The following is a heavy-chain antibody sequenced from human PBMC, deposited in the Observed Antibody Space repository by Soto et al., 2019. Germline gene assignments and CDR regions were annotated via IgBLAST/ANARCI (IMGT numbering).Heavy chain of an antibody. V-gene: IGHV2-5*02. CDR1: GFSLSSLGLG. CDR2: IYWDDNK. D-gene: IGHD5-12*01. Sequence: QITLKESGPTLVKPTQTLTLTCTFSGFSLSSLGLGVGWIRQPPGKALEWLALIYWDDNKHYSPSLKSRLSITQYPSNNHVGLTMTNMDPVDTGTYYCVHAHMGATLQYWGQGALVTVSS. CDR3: VHAHMGATLQY. J-gene: IGHJ4*02.